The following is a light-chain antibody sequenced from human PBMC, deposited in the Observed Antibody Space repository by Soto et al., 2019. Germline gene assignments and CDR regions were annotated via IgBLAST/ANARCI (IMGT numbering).Light chain of an antibody. V-gene: IGKV1-5*01. CDR1: QSVNKW. CDR3: QQYNSYSPWT. Sequence: DIQMTQSPSPLSASFGDRVTITWRASQSVNKWLAWFQQKPGQVPKLLIFDASTFQTGVPSRFGGGGYGTEFNLTISGLQPDDFALYYCQQYNSYSPWTFGPGTKVDIK. CDR2: DAS. J-gene: IGKJ1*01.